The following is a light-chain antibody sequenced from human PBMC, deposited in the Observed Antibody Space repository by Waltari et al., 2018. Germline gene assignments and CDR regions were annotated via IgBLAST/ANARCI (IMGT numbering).Light chain of an antibody. CDR2: AAS. Sequence: DIQMTQSPSSLSASVGARVTITCRASQSISSYLNWYQQKPGKAPKLLIYAASSLQSGVPSRFSGSGSGTDFTLTISSLQPEDFATYYCQQSYSTPQTFGQ. V-gene: IGKV1-39*01. CDR3: QQSYSTPQT. CDR1: QSISSY. J-gene: IGKJ1*01.